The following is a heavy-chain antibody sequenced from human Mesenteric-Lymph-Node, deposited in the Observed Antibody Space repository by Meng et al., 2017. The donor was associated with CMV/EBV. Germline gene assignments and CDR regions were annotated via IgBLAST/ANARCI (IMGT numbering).Heavy chain of an antibody. J-gene: IGHJ6*02. CDR1: GFTFSSYW. V-gene: IGHV3-74*01. D-gene: IGHD3-22*01. CDR3: ARVQRGGYYYNDYQYCGMDV. CDR2: INSDGSST. Sequence: GESLKISCAASGFTFSSYWMHWVRQAPGKGLVWVSRINSDGSSTSYADSVKGRFTISRDNSKNTLYLQMSSLRAEDTAVYFCARVQRGGYYYNDYQYCGMDVWGQGTTVTVSS.